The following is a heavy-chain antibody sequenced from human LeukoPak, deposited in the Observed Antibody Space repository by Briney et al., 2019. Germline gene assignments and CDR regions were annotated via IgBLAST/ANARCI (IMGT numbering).Heavy chain of an antibody. D-gene: IGHD3-3*01. CDR3: ARQVDDFWSGYYFDY. Sequence: PGESLKISCKGSGYSFTSYWIGWVRQMPGKGLEWMGIIYPGDSDTRYSPSFQGQVTISADKSISTAYLQWSSLKASDTAVYYCARQVDDFWSGYYFDYWGQGTLVTVSS. J-gene: IGHJ4*02. CDR1: GYSFTSYW. CDR2: IYPGDSDT. V-gene: IGHV5-51*01.